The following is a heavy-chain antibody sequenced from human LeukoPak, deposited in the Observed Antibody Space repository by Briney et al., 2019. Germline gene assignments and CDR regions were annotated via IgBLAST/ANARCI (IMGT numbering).Heavy chain of an antibody. J-gene: IGHJ4*02. CDR2: MNPNSGNT. D-gene: IGHD5-12*01. CDR3: ARTSYYVDIAATIPYGIYYFDY. Sequence: GASVKVSCKASGYTFTSYGISWVRQAPGQGLEWMGWMNPNSGNTGYAQKFQGRVTITRNTSISTAYMELSSLRSEDTAVYYCARTSYYVDIAATIPYGIYYFDYWGQGTLVTVSS. CDR1: GYTFTSYG. V-gene: IGHV1-8*03.